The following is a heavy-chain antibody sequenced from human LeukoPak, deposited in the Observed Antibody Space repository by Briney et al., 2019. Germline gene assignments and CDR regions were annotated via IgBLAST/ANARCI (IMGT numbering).Heavy chain of an antibody. CDR1: GGSIRSYY. CDR2: IYYSGST. D-gene: IGHD3-16*01. Sequence: SETLSLTCTVSGGSIRSYYWNWIREAPGKGLEWIGYIYYSGSTKYNPSLKSRVTMSVDTSKNQFSLKVTSVTAADTAVYYCARDGGRWGSRYFDFWGQGALVTVSS. J-gene: IGHJ4*02. V-gene: IGHV4-59*01. CDR3: ARDGGRWGSRYFDF.